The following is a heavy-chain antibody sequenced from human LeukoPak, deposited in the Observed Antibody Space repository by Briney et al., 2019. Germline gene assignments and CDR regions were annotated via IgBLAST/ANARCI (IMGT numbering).Heavy chain of an antibody. CDR3: ARGLNYYDSSGYYGNWFDP. D-gene: IGHD3-22*01. V-gene: IGHV1-69*05. J-gene: IGHJ5*02. Sequence: GSSVKVSCKASGGTFSSYAISWVRQAPGQGLEWMGGIIPIFGTANYAQKFQGRVTITTDESTSTAYMELSSLRSEDTAVYYCARGLNYYDSSGYYGNWFDPWGQGTLVTVSS. CDR1: GGTFSSYA. CDR2: IIPIFGTA.